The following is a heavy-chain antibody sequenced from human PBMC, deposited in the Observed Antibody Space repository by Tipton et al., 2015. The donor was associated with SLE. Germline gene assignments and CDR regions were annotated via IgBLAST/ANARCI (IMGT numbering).Heavy chain of an antibody. J-gene: IGHJ6*02. V-gene: IGHV4-28*05. Sequence: GLVKPSETLSLTCSVSGDSISSSHWWGWIRQPPGKGLEWIGHIYYGGTIYYNPSLKSRVTMSIDTSKNHFSLELTSVTAADTAVYYCARQRLRLLSPLDAWGQGTTVTVS. CDR3: ARQRLRLLSPLDA. CDR2: IYYGGTI. CDR1: GDSISSSHW. D-gene: IGHD3-10*01.